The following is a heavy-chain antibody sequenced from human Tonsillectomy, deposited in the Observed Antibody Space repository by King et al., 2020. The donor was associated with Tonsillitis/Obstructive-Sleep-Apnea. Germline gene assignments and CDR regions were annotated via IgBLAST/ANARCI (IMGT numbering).Heavy chain of an antibody. Sequence: VQLQQWGAGLLKPSETLSLTCAVYGGSLSGYYWSWIRRPPGRGLEWSGEINHGGSTNYNPSVKGRVTISLDTSKNQVSLRRSSVTAADTAVYYCARDDIVVVSGAIPSYFDYWGQGTLVTVTS. CDR1: GGSLSGYY. CDR3: ARDDIVVVSGAIPSYFDY. CDR2: INHGGST. J-gene: IGHJ4*02. V-gene: IGHV4-34*01. D-gene: IGHD2-2*01.